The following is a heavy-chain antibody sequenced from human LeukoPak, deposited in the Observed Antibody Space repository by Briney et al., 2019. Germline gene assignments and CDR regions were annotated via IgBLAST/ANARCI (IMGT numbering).Heavy chain of an antibody. CDR1: GYTLTELS. CDR2: FDPEDGET. J-gene: IGHJ4*02. V-gene: IGHV1-24*01. D-gene: IGHD1-26*01. CDR3: ATVVGARDGYYFDY. Sequence: ASVKVSCKVSGYTLTELSMHWVRQDPGKGLEWMGGFDPEDGETIYAQKFQGRVTMTEDTSTDTAYMELSSLRSEDTAVYYCATVVGARDGYYFDYWGQGTLVTVSS.